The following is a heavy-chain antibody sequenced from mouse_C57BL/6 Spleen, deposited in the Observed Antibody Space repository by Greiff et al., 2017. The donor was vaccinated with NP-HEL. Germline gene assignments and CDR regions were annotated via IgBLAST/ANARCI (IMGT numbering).Heavy chain of an antibody. CDR3: TTSMITTRFAY. V-gene: IGHV14-4*01. D-gene: IGHD2-4*01. J-gene: IGHJ3*01. Sequence: EVQLQQSGAELVRPGASVKLSCTASGFNIKDDYMHWVKQRPEQGLEWIGWIDPENGDTEYASKFQGKATITADTSSNTAYLQLSSLTSEDTAVYYCTTSMITTRFAYWDQGTLVTVSA. CDR2: IDPENGDT. CDR1: GFNIKDDY.